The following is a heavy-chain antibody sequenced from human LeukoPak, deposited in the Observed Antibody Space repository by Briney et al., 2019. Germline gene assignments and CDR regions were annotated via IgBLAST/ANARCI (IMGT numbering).Heavy chain of an antibody. V-gene: IGHV3-23*01. CDR1: GFTFSSYA. D-gene: IGHD2-15*01. CDR2: ISGSGGST. CDR3: ATSPRGWYYFDY. J-gene: IGHJ4*02. Sequence: PGGSLRLSCAASGFTFSSYAMSWVRQAPGKGLEWVSAISGSGGSTYYADSVKGRFTISRDNSKNTLYLQMNNLRAEDTAVYYCATSPRGWYYFDYWGQGTLVTVSS.